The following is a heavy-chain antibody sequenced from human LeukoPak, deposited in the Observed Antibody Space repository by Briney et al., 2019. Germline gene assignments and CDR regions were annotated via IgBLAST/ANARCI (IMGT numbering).Heavy chain of an antibody. V-gene: IGHV4-34*01. J-gene: IGHJ4*02. CDR3: ARILYCSGGSCYSGKYYFGY. D-gene: IGHD2-15*01. CDR1: GGSFSGYY. CDR2: INHSGST. Sequence: PSETLSLTCAVYGGSFSGYYWSWIRQPPGKGLEWIGEINHSGSTNYNPSLKSRVTISVDKSKNQFSLKLSSVTAADTAVYYCARILYCSGGSCYSGKYYFGYWGQGTLVTVSS.